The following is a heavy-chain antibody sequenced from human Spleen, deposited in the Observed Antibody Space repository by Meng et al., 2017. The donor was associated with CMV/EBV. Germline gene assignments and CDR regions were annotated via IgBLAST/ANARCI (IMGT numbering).Heavy chain of an antibody. V-gene: IGHV3-30*02. D-gene: IGHD6-19*01. CDR1: GFIFRGYG. CDR3: AKSTHPRGFIAVSANLDS. CDR2: IRYDGSNS. Sequence: GESLKISCVASGFIFRGYGMHWVRQAPGKGLEWVAFIRYDGSNSYYADSVKGRFTVSRDNSKNTMYLQMMSLRAEDTAVYLCAKSTHPRGFIAVSANLDSWGQGTLVTVSS. J-gene: IGHJ4*02.